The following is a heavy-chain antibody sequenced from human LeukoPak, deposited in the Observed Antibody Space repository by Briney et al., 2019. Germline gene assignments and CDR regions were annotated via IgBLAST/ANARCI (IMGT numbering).Heavy chain of an antibody. CDR1: GGSISSGGSY. CDR2: MYYSGSP. D-gene: IGHD3-3*01. V-gene: IGHV4-31*03. J-gene: IGHJ4*02. CDR3: ARAVNDFWSGFSYYFDC. Sequence: SETLSLTCTVSGGSISSGGSYWTWIRQHPGKGLEWIGHMYYSGSPYYNPSLRSRLTISVDTSKNQFSLKLSSVTAADTAVYDCARAVNDFWSGFSYYFDCWGQGTLVTVSS.